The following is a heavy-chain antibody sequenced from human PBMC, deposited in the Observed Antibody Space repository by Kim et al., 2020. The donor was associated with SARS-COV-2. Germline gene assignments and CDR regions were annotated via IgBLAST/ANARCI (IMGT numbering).Heavy chain of an antibody. CDR2: IYHAGST. J-gene: IGHJ4*02. CDR3: AMGRGFWELSF. CDR1: DASITNTNYY. Sequence: SETLSLTCAVSDASITNTNYYCAWVRQPPGKGLEWIGSIYHAGSTSYNPSLKSRVTISVDTSKNQFSLTLNSVTAADTAVYFCAMGRGFWELSFWGQGTLVTVSS. V-gene: IGHV4-39*01. D-gene: IGHD1-26*01.